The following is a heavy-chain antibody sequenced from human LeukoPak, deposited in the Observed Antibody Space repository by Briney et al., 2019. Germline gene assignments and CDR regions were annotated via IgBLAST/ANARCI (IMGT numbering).Heavy chain of an antibody. CDR3: ARAPNGGLPGGF. D-gene: IGHD7-27*01. J-gene: IGHJ4*02. Sequence: ASVTVSCKASGYTFTSYGISWVRQAPGQGLEWMGIINPSDDSTRYAKKFQGRVTMTRDMSTNTVYMEVRSLRSEDTAVYYCARAPNGGLPGGFWGQGTLVTVSS. CDR1: GYTFTSYG. V-gene: IGHV1-46*01. CDR2: INPSDDST.